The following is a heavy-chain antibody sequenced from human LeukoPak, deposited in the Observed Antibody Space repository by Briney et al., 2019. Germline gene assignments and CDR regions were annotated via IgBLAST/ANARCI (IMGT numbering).Heavy chain of an antibody. Sequence: GASVKVSCKASGDTFITYTFNWVRQAPGQGLEWMGRVIPSLDVSNYAEKFQGRVTINADKSSSTTYMELTSLRSEDTAMYYCARDHCSRGSCLGGHWGQGTLVTVPS. V-gene: IGHV1-69*04. J-gene: IGHJ4*02. CDR1: GDTFITYT. D-gene: IGHD2-15*01. CDR3: ARDHCSRGSCLGGH. CDR2: VIPSLDVS.